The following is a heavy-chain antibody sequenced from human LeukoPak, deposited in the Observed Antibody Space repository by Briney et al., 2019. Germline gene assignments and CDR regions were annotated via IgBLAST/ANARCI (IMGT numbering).Heavy chain of an antibody. CDR1: GFTFSSYG. CDR2: ISYDGSNK. CDR3: AKDLVGSGNHSY. D-gene: IGHD3-10*01. V-gene: IGHV3-30*18. J-gene: IGHJ4*02. Sequence: PGGSLRLSCAASGFTFSSYGMHWVRQAPGKGLEWVAVISYDGSNKYYADSVKGRFTISRDNSKNTLYLQMNSPRAEDTAVYYCAKDLVGSGNHSYWGQGTLVTVSS.